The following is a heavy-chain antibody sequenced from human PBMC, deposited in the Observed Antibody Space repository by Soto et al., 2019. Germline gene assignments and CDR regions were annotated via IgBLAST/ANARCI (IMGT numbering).Heavy chain of an antibody. V-gene: IGHV3-23*01. J-gene: IGHJ3*02. D-gene: IGHD2-15*01. CDR2: INGSGGNT. Sequence: GGSLRLSCAASGFTFSSYTMGWVRQAPGKGLKWVSDINGSGGNTYYIDSVKGRFTISRDNSKNTLYLQMNSLGAEDTAVYYCAKAVMVVGSAYDIWGQGTMVTVSS. CDR3: AKAVMVVGSAYDI. CDR1: GFTFSSYT.